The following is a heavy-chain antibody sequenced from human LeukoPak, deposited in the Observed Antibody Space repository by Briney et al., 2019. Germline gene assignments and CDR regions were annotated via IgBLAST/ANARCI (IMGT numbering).Heavy chain of an antibody. V-gene: IGHV4-59*12. CDR2: IYYSGST. CDR1: GGSISSYY. D-gene: IGHD6-6*01. J-gene: IGHJ6*02. CDR3: AREGLYSSSSSRYYYYGMDV. Sequence: SETLSLTCTVSGGSISSYYWSWIRQPPGKGLEWIGYIYYSGSTNYNPSLKSRVTISLDTSQNQFSLKLSSVTAADTAVYYCAREGLYSSSSSRYYYYGMDVWGQGTTVTVSS.